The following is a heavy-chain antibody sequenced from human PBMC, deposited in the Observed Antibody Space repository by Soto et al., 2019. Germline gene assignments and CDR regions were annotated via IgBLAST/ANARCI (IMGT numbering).Heavy chain of an antibody. CDR1: GSSMSSSAYY. V-gene: IGHV4-39*01. D-gene: IGHD2-15*01. Sequence: QMHLQQSGPGLVKPSETLSLTCTVAGSSMSSSAYYWGWIRQPPGKGLEWIGSVYYTGITDYKSSLESRVSISADTSTNQFSLRLTSLSAADTAIYFCARQGRPGYCTGGNCYPTFDIWGPGTMVTVSS. CDR2: VYYTGIT. J-gene: IGHJ3*02. CDR3: ARQGRPGYCTGGNCYPTFDI.